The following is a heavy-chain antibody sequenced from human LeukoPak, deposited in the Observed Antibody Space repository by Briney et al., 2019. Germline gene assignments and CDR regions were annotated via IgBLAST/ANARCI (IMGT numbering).Heavy chain of an antibody. CDR1: GLTFSSYS. CDR2: ITSSGRYI. Sequence: PGGSLRLSCAASGLTFSSYSMNWVRHAPGKGLEWVSSITSSGRYIYYAGSGKGRFTIPRDNSENSLYLQMDSLTAEDTAVYYCTRKGSQWDFLVGYWGQGTRVAVSP. CDR3: TRKGSQWDFLVGY. V-gene: IGHV3-21*01. D-gene: IGHD2/OR15-2a*01. J-gene: IGHJ4*02.